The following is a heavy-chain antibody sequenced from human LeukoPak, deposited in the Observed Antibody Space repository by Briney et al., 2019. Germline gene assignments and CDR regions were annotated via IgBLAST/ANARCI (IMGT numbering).Heavy chain of an antibody. V-gene: IGHV4-39*07. D-gene: IGHD5-24*01. Sequence: SETLSLTCSVSGGSISSCTYSWGWIRQPPGKGLEWIGSFSCSGSTYYNPSLKSRVTISVDTSKNQLSLKLRSVTAADTAIYYCARDFRDGYNLPEYYFDNWGQGTLVTVSS. CDR1: GGSISSCTYS. CDR2: FSCSGST. J-gene: IGHJ4*02. CDR3: ARDFRDGYNLPEYYFDN.